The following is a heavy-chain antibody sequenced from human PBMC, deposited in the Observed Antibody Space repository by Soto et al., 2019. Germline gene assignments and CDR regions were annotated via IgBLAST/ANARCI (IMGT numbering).Heavy chain of an antibody. Sequence: EVQLLESGGGLVQPGGSLRLSCAASGFTFSSYAMSWVRQAPGKGLEGVSAISGGRGSTHYADSVKGRFTISRDTSKNTLYLQMNSLRAADTAVYYCAKKGAVGATYFFDYWGQGALVTVSS. CDR2: ISGGRGST. CDR1: GFTFSSYA. J-gene: IGHJ4*02. V-gene: IGHV3-23*01. D-gene: IGHD1-26*01. CDR3: AKKGAVGATYFFDY.